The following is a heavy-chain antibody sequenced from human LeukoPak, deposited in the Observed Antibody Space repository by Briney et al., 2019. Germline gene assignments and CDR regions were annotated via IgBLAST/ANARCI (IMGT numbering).Heavy chain of an antibody. Sequence: ASVKVSCTASGYTFTSYYMHWVRQAPGQGLEWMGLINPSGGSTSYAQKFQGRVTMTRDTSTSTVYMELSSLRSEDTAVYYCARARSDEDGYNYYFDYWGQGTLVTVSS. CDR2: INPSGGST. V-gene: IGHV1-46*01. CDR3: ARARSDEDGYNYYFDY. D-gene: IGHD5-24*01. J-gene: IGHJ4*02. CDR1: GYTFTSYY.